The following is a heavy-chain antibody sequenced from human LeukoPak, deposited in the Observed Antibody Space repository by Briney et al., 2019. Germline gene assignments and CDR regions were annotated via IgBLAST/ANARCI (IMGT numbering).Heavy chain of an antibody. Sequence: SETLSLTCTVSGGSISSWYWSWLRQPAGKGLDWVGRIYTCGSTNFNPSLNSRITISVDTSKNHSSLKLSSVTAADTAVYYCATTRPKTGPYYFDYWGQGTLVSVSP. CDR1: GGSISSWY. CDR2: IYTCGST. CDR3: ATTRPKTGPYYFDY. D-gene: IGHD1-14*01. J-gene: IGHJ4*02. V-gene: IGHV4-4*07.